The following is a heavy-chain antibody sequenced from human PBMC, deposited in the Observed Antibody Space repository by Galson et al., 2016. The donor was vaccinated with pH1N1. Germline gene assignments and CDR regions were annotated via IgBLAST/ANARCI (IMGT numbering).Heavy chain of an antibody. J-gene: IGHJ6*02. CDR3: TTDPYGVYGVDFFSYYGMDV. Sequence: SLRLSCAVSGFTFSHAWMSWVRQAPGKGLEWVGRIKSKADGGTADYVAPVQGRFTVSRDDSKNTLYLQMNSLKMEDTAVYYCTTDPYGVYGVDFFSYYGMDVGGQGTTV. V-gene: IGHV3-15*01. CDR1: GFTFSHAW. D-gene: IGHD4-17*01. CDR2: IKSKADGGTA.